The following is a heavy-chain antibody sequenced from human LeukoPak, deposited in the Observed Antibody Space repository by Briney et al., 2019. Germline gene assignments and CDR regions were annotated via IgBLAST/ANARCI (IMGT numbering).Heavy chain of an antibody. CDR2: ISYDGSNK. J-gene: IGHJ4*02. CDR3: AKTRPLDSSSWSHGDY. V-gene: IGHV3-30*18. CDR1: GFTFSSYG. D-gene: IGHD6-13*01. Sequence: GGSLRLSCAASGFTFSSYGMHWVRQAPGKGLEWVAVISYDGSNKYYADSVKGRFTISRDNSKDTLYLQMNSLRAEDTAVYYCAKTRPLDSSSWSHGDYWGQGTLVTVSS.